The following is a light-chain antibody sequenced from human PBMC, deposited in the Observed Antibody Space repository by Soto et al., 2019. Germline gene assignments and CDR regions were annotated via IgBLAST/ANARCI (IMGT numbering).Light chain of an antibody. CDR2: GAS. V-gene: IGKV3-15*01. J-gene: IGKJ5*01. CDR3: QQYNSWHPIT. Sequence: EIVMMQSPDTLYVSPGEGSTLSCMASQSVRTKLAWYQQKAGQAPRLLIYGASTRATGIPDSFSGSGSGTEFTLTISSLQYEDFAVYYCQQYNSWHPITFGQGTRLEIK. CDR1: QSVRTK.